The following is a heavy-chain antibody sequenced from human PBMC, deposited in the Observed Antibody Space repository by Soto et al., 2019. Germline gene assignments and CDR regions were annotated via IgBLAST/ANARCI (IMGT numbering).Heavy chain of an antibody. Sequence: EVQLLESGGGLVQPGGSLRLSCAASGFTFSSYAISWVRQAPGKGLEWVSAISGRGGSTYYADSVKDPFTISRDNSKNTLYLQMNSLRAEDTAVYYCAKENGYSSSLFEFDYWGQGTLVTVSS. D-gene: IGHD6-13*01. J-gene: IGHJ4*02. V-gene: IGHV3-23*01. CDR3: AKENGYSSSLFEFDY. CDR1: GFTFSSYA. CDR2: ISGRGGST.